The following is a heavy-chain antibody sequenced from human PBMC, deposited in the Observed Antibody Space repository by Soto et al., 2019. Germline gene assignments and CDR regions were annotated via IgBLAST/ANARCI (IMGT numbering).Heavy chain of an antibody. V-gene: IGHV4-30-2*01. D-gene: IGHD5-18*01. CDR1: GGSISSGGYS. CDR3: ARAGEYSYGSVAPVDY. CDR2: IYHSGST. Sequence: SETLSLTYAVSGGSISSGGYSWSWIRQPPGKGLEWFGYIYHSGSTYYNPSLKSRVTISVDRSKNQFSLKLSSVTAADTAVYYCARAGEYSYGSVAPVDYWGQGTLVTVST. J-gene: IGHJ4*02.